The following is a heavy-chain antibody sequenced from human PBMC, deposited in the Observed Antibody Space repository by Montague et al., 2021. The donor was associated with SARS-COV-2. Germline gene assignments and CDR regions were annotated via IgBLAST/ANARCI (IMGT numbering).Heavy chain of an antibody. Sequence: CAISGDSVSSNTAAWNWIRQSPSRGLEWLGRTYYRSKWYNDYAVSVRSRITISPDTSKNQFSLQLNSVTPEDTAVYYCTQERGPGRTTWHYFDYWGRGTLVTVSS. J-gene: IGHJ4*02. D-gene: IGHD1-14*01. CDR2: TYYRSKWYN. CDR1: GDSVSSNTAA. V-gene: IGHV6-1*01. CDR3: TQERGPGRTTWHYFDY.